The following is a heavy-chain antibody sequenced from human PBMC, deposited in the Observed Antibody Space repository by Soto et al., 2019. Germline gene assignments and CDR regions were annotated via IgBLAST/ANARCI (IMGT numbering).Heavy chain of an antibody. J-gene: IGHJ6*02. CDR2: INPNSGGT. CDR3: ARLSGQMAAYGMDV. D-gene: IGHD3-10*01. CDR1: GYTFTGYY. Sequence: ASVKVSCKASGYTFTGYYMHWVRQAPGQGLEWMGWINPNSGGTNYAQKFQGRVTMTRDTSISTAYMELSRLRSDDTAVYYCARLSGQMAAYGMDVWGQGTTVTVSS. V-gene: IGHV1-2*02.